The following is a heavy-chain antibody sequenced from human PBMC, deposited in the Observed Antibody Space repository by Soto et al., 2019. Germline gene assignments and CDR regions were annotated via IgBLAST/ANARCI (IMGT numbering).Heavy chain of an antibody. CDR3: PRDDRGHASCDY. Sequence: QVQLVQSGAEVKKPGASVKVSCKASGYTFTSYGISWVRQAPGQGLEWMGWISAYNGNTNYAQKLQVRVTMTTDTATSTGYMELRSLSSAATAVYYCPRDDRGHASCDYWGQGTPVTVSS. CDR1: GYTFTSYG. V-gene: IGHV1-18*04. D-gene: IGHD3-22*01. J-gene: IGHJ4*02. CDR2: ISAYNGNT.